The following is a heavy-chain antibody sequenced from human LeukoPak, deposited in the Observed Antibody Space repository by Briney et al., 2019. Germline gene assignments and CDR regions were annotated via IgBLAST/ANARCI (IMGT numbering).Heavy chain of an antibody. V-gene: IGHV1-18*04. CDR2: ISAYNGNT. Sequence: ASVKVSCKASGYTFTGYYMHWVRQAPGQGLEWMGWISAYNGNTNYAQKLQGRVTMTTDTSTSTAYMELRSLRSDDTAVYYCAREIAAAGTSNSVFDPWGQGTLVTVSS. J-gene: IGHJ5*02. CDR1: GYTFTGYY. D-gene: IGHD6-13*01. CDR3: AREIAAAGTSNSVFDP.